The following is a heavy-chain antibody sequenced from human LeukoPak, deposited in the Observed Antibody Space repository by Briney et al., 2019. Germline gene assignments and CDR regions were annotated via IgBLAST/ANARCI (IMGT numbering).Heavy chain of an antibody. Sequence: PSETLSLTCTVSGGSISSSSYYWGWIRQPPGKGLEWIGSIYYSGSTYYNPSLKSRATISVDTSKNQFSLKLSSVTAADTAVYYCARDRVRGVIHNWFDPWGQGTLVTVSS. CDR2: IYYSGST. J-gene: IGHJ5*02. CDR3: ARDRVRGVIHNWFDP. V-gene: IGHV4-39*07. CDR1: GGSISSSSYY. D-gene: IGHD3-10*01.